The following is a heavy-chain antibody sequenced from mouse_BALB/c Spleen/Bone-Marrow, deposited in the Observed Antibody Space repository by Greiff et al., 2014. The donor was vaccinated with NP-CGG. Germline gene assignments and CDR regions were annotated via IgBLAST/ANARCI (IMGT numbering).Heavy chain of an antibody. CDR3: TRGDDYDEEFAY. D-gene: IGHD2-4*01. V-gene: IGHV1S81*02. J-gene: IGHJ3*01. CDR2: INPSNGGT. CDR1: GYTFTSYY. Sequence: QVQLQQSGAELVKPGASVKLSCKASGYTFTSYYMYWGKQRPGQGLEGIGGINPSNGGTNFNEKFKSKATLTVDKSSSTAYMQLSSLTSEDSAVYYCTRGDDYDEEFAYWGQGTLVTVSA.